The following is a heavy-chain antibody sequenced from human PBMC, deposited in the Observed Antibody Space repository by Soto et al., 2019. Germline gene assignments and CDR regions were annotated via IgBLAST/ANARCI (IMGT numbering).Heavy chain of an antibody. Sequence: PWWCLRLSCAASGFTFEDYAMHWVRQAPGKGLEWVSGISWNRGSIGYADSVKGRFTISRDNAKNSLYLQMNSLRAEDTALYYCARDSSGYYRFDYWGQGTLVTVSS. D-gene: IGHD3-22*01. J-gene: IGHJ4*02. CDR2: ISWNRGSI. CDR1: GFTFEDYA. CDR3: ARDSSGYYRFDY. V-gene: IGHV3-9*01.